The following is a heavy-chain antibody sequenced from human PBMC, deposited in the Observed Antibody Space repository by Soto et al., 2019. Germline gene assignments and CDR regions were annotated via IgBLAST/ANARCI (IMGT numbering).Heavy chain of an antibody. CDR2: INAGSGNT. CDR1: GYTFTSYA. J-gene: IGHJ3*02. CDR3: FCGAFDI. Sequence: ASVKVSCKASGYTFTSYAMHWVRQAPGQRLEWMGWINAGSGNTKYSQKFQGRVTITRDTSASTAYMELSSLRSEDTAVYYCFCGAFDIWGQGTMVTVSS. D-gene: IGHD2-21*01. V-gene: IGHV1-3*01.